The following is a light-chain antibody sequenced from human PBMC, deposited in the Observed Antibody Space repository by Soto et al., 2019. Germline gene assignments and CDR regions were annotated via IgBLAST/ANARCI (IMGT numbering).Light chain of an antibody. J-gene: IGLJ2*01. Sequence: QLVLTQSPSASASLGASVKLTCTLSSGHSSYTIAWHQQQPEKGPRYLMKLNTDGSHSRGDGIPDRFSGSRSGAERYLTISSLQSEDEADYYCQTWVAGIVVFGGGTNLTVL. V-gene: IGLV4-69*01. CDR1: SGHSSYT. CDR2: LNTDGSH. CDR3: QTWVAGIVV.